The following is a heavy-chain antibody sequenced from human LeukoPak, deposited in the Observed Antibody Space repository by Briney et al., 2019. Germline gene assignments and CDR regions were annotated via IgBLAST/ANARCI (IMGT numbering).Heavy chain of an antibody. CDR3: ARVGDHYHWYFDL. CDR2: IYSGEST. CDR1: GFTVSTKY. J-gene: IGHJ2*01. D-gene: IGHD3-10*01. V-gene: IGHV3-53*01. Sequence: GGSLRLSCAASGFTVSTKYMSWVRQAPGKGLEWVSIIYSGESTYYAESVKGRLIVSRDNSKNTLYLQMNSLRVDDTAVYSCARVGDHYHWYFDLWGRGTLVTVSS.